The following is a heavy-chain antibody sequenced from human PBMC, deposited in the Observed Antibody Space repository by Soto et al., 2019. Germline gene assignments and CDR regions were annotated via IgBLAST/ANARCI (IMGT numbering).Heavy chain of an antibody. CDR1: GGSISSYY. Sequence: SETLSLTCTVSGGSISSYYWSWIRQPPGKGLEWIGYIYYSGSTYYNPSLKSRVTISVDTSKNQFSLKLSSVTAADTAVYYCARDRHDIVLVTDAAMGGYYGMDVWGQGTTVTVSS. D-gene: IGHD2-2*01. CDR3: ARDRHDIVLVTDAAMGGYYGMDV. V-gene: IGHV4-59*12. J-gene: IGHJ6*02. CDR2: IYYSGST.